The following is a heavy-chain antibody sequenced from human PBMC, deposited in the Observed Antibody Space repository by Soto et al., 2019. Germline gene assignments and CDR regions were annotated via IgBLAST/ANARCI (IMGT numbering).Heavy chain of an antibody. D-gene: IGHD3-10*01. V-gene: IGHV1-18*01. CDR2: ISPYNGNT. Sequence: GASVKVSCKASGYTVTSYGISWVRQAPGQGLEWMGWISPYNGNTNYAQKLQGRVTMTTATSTSTAYLELRSLRSDDTAVYYCARSTMVRGVIITVGMDVWGQGTTVTVSS. CDR1: GYTVTSYG. J-gene: IGHJ6*02. CDR3: ARSTMVRGVIITVGMDV.